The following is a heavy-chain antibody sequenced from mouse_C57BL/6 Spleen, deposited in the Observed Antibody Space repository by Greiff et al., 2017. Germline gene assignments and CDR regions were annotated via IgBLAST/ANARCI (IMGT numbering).Heavy chain of an antibody. D-gene: IGHD3-1*01. CDR3: ARSGEHPYCCDY. CDR2: IYPRDGST. CDR1: GYPFTDPT. Sequence: VQLQQSDAELVKPGASVKISCKVSGYPFTDPTIHWMKQRPEQGLEWIGYIYPRDGSTKYNEKFKGKATLTADKSSSTAYIQLNSLTSEDSAVXFCARSGEHPYCCDYWGQGTTLTVSS. J-gene: IGHJ2*01. V-gene: IGHV1-78*01.